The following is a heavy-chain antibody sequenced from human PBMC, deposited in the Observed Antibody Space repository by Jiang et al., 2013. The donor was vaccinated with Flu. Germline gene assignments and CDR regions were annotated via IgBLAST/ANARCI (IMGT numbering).Heavy chain of an antibody. D-gene: IGHD2-8*01. CDR3: ARGAYCTNGVCYTYWFDP. V-gene: IGHV4-39*01. Sequence: TLSLTRTVSGGSISSSSYVLGLDPPAPREGGWSGLGLSIIVGAPTTTRPSTSRVTISVDTSKNQXSLKLSSVTAADTAVYYCARGAYCTNGVCYTYWFDPWGQGTLVTVSS. CDR1: GGSISSSSYV. CDR2: SIIVGAP. J-gene: IGHJ5*02.